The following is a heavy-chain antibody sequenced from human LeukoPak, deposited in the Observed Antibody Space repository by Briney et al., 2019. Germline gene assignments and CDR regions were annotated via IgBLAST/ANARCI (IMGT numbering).Heavy chain of an antibody. Sequence: GASVKVSCKASGYTFTGYYMHWVRQAPGQGLEWMGWINPNSGGTNYAQKFQGRVTMTRDTSISTAYMELSRLRSDDTAVYYCARAGVDYYDSSGYEDYWGQGTLVTVSS. CDR3: ARAGVDYYDSSGYEDY. CDR2: INPNSGGT. CDR1: GYTFTGYY. V-gene: IGHV1-2*02. D-gene: IGHD3-22*01. J-gene: IGHJ4*02.